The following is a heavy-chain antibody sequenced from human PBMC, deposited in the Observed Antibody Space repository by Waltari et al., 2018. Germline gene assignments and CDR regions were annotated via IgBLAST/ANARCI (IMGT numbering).Heavy chain of an antibody. V-gene: IGHV4-38-2*01. Sequence: QVQLQESGPGLVKPSETLSLTCAVSGYSISSRYYWCWIRQPPGKGLEWIGSIYHSGSTYKNTSIKSRVTISVDTSKNQFSLKLSSVTAADTAVYYCARGPYGSFDYWGQGTLVTVSS. D-gene: IGHD4-17*01. CDR1: GYSISSRYY. CDR2: IYHSGST. CDR3: ARGPYGSFDY. J-gene: IGHJ4*02.